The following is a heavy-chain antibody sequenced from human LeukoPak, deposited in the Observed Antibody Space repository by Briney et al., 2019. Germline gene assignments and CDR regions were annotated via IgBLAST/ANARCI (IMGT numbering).Heavy chain of an antibody. V-gene: IGHV4-4*07. CDR2: ILNGGST. J-gene: IGHJ4*02. D-gene: IGHD3-10*01. CDR1: GGSISTYY. Sequence: SETLSLTCTVSGGSISTYYWTWIRQPAGKGLEYIGRILNGGSTNYDPSLKSRVTMSVDTSKNQFSLKLSSVTAADTAVYYCARTARWFGETDWGQGTLVTVSS. CDR3: ARTARWFGETD.